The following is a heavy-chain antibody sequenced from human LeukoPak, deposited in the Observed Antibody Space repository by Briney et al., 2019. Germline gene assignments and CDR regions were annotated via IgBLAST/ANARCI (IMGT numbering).Heavy chain of an antibody. Sequence: PSETLSLTCAVYGGSFSGYYWSWIRQPPGKGLEWIGEINHSGSTNYNPSLKSRVTISVDTSKNQFSLKLSSVTAADTAVYYCAREVITMVRGVISYYYYYYYMDVWGKGTTVTISS. J-gene: IGHJ6*03. CDR3: AREVITMVRGVISYYYYYYYMDV. V-gene: IGHV4-34*01. D-gene: IGHD3-10*01. CDR2: INHSGST. CDR1: GGSFSGYY.